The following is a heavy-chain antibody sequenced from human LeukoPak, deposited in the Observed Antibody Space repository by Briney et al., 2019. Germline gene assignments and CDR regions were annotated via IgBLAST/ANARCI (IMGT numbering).Heavy chain of an antibody. Sequence: SETLSLTCAVYGGSFSGYYWSWIRQPPGKGLEWIGEINHSGSTNYNPSLKSRVTISVDTSKNQLSLKLSSVTAADTAVYYCARGRPPRYDYVWGSYTTDAFDIWGQGTMVTVSS. CDR3: ARGRPPRYDYVWGSYTTDAFDI. CDR2: INHSGST. D-gene: IGHD3-16*01. CDR1: GGSFSGYY. J-gene: IGHJ3*02. V-gene: IGHV4-34*01.